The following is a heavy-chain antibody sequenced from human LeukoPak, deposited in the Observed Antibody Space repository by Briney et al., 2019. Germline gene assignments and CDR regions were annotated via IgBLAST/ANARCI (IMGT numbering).Heavy chain of an antibody. J-gene: IGHJ4*02. CDR1: GFSFSSYA. D-gene: IGHD6-13*01. CDR2: ISDSGGST. V-gene: IGHV3-23*01. Sequence: GGSLRLSCAASGFSFSSYAMSWVRQAPGKGLEWVSDISDSGGSTYYADSVKGRFTISRDNSKNTLYLQMNSLRAEDTAVYYCAKPTYSSSWSPLYYFDYWGQGTLVTVSS. CDR3: AKPTYSSSWSPLYYFDY.